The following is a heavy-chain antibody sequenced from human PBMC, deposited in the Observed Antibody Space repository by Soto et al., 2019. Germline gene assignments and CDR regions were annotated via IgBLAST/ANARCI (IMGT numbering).Heavy chain of an antibody. CDR2: LYYSGTT. CDR3: ARGLSWSPYFDL. CDR1: GASISTKS. D-gene: IGHD6-13*01. J-gene: IGHJ4*02. V-gene: IGHV4-59*01. Sequence: QVKLQESGPGLVKPSETLSLTCTVSGASISTKSWNWVRQSPGKGLEWIGYLYYSGTTNYNPSLKSRVTISIDTSKNQISLNLTSVTAADTDIYYCARGLSWSPYFDLWGQGTRVTVSS.